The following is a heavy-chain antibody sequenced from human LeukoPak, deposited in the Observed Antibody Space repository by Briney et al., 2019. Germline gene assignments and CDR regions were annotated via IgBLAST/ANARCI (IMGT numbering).Heavy chain of an antibody. V-gene: IGHV3-9*03. D-gene: IGHD6-6*01. J-gene: IGHJ4*02. CDR1: RFTFDDYA. CDR2: VSWNSGSI. CDR3: TKALTDSSSSYFDN. Sequence: GGSLRLSCAAYRFTFDDYAMHWVRQPPGKGLEWVSGVSWNSGSIGYADSVKGRFTISRDNAKNSLYLQMNSLRAEDMALYYCTKALTDSSSSYFDNWGQGTLVTVSS.